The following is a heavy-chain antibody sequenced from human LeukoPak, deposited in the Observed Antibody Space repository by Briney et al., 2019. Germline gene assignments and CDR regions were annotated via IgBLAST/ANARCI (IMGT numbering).Heavy chain of an antibody. CDR3: NSVFEAYYYGSGSYYYC. J-gene: IGHJ4*02. CDR2: IRSKANSYAT. V-gene: IGHV3-73*01. Sequence: GGSLKLSCAACGFTFSGSAMLWVRQASGKGRECVGRIRSKANSYATAYAASVKGRFTISRDDSKNTGYLQMNSLKTEDTAAYYCNSVFEAYYYGSGSYYYCWGQGTLVTVSS. D-gene: IGHD3-10*01. CDR1: GFTFSGSA.